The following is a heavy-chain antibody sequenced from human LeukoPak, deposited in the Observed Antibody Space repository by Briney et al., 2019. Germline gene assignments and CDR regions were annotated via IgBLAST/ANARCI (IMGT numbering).Heavy chain of an antibody. V-gene: IGHV3-23*01. CDR1: GFTFSSYA. J-gene: IGHJ4*02. Sequence: GGSLRLSCAASGFTFSSYAMSWVRQAPGKGLEWVSTINDSGGSTYYADSVKGRFTISRDNSKNTLYLQMNSLRAEDTAVYYCAKDPGYNWNYFDYWGQGTLVTVSS. CDR3: AKDPGYNWNYFDY. D-gene: IGHD1-20*01. CDR2: INDSGGST.